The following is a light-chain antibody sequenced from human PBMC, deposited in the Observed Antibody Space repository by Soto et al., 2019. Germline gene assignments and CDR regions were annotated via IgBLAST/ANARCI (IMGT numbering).Light chain of an antibody. V-gene: IGKV3-20*01. CDR3: QQYGSSPPT. CDR1: QSVSSSY. J-gene: IGKJ1*01. CDR2: GAS. Sequence: IVLTQSPGTLSLSPGERTTLSCRASQSVSSSYLAWYQQKPGQGPRLLIFGASSRATGTPDRFSGSGSGTDFTLTINRLEPEDFALYYCQQYGSSPPTVGQGTKVEIK.